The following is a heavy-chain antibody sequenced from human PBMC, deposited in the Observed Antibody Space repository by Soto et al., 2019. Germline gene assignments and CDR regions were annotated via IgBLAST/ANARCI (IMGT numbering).Heavy chain of an antibody. V-gene: IGHV1-69*01. CDR3: AREPLGYSSGPLFDY. CDR1: GFTFSSYA. D-gene: IGHD6-19*01. Sequence: VQLLESGGGLVQPGGSLRLSCAASGFTFSSYAISWVRQAPGQGLEWMGGIIPIFGTANYAQKFQGRVTITADESTSTAYMELSSLRSEDTAVYYCAREPLGYSSGPLFDYWGQGTLVTVSS. J-gene: IGHJ4*02. CDR2: IIPIFGTA.